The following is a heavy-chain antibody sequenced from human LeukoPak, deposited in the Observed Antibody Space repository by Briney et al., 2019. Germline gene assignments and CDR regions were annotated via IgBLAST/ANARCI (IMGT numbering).Heavy chain of an antibody. CDR3: ARVGTVLRYFDWPPLGYYYGMDV. V-gene: IGHV3-21*01. Sequence: GGSLRLSCAASGFTFSSYSMNWVRQAPGKGLEWVSSISSSSSYIYYADSVKGRFTISRDNAKNSLYLQMNSLRAEDTAVYYCARVGTVLRYFDWPPLGYYYGMDVWGQGNTVTVSS. CDR2: ISSSSSYI. CDR1: GFTFSSYS. D-gene: IGHD3-9*01. J-gene: IGHJ6*02.